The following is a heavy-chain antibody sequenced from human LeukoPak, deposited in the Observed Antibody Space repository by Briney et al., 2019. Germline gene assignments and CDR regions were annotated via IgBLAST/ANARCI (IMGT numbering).Heavy chain of an antibody. CDR2: ISGSGGST. CDR3: AKLNHQYYDSSRVDY. D-gene: IGHD3-22*01. CDR1: GFTFSSYA. V-gene: IGHV3-23*01. Sequence: GGSLRLSCAASGFTFSSYAMSWVRQAPGKGLEWVSAISGSGGSTYYADSVKGRFTISRDNSKNTLYLQMNSLRAEDTAVYYCAKLNHQYYDSSRVDYWGQGTLVTVSS. J-gene: IGHJ4*02.